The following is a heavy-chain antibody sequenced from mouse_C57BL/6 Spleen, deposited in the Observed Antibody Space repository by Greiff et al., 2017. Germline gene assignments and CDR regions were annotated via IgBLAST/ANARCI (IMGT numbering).Heavy chain of an antibody. CDR2: ISSGSSTN. J-gene: IGHJ4*01. Sequence: EVQLVESGGGLVKPGGSLKLSCAASGFTFSDYGMHWVRKAPEKGLEWVAYISSGSSTNYYADTVKGRFTISRDNAKNTLFLQMTSLRSEDTAMYYCARRTTVVEVDYWGQGTSVTVSS. CDR1: GFTFSDYG. V-gene: IGHV5-17*01. CDR3: ARRTTVVEVDY. D-gene: IGHD1-1*01.